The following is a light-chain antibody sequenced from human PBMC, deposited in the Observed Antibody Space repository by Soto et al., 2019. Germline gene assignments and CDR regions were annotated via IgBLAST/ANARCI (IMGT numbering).Light chain of an antibody. V-gene: IGKV3-15*01. CDR3: QHYNNWPRT. CDR2: DAS. Sequence: EIVMTQSPATLSVSPGERATLSCRASQSVRNNLAWYQQKPGQAPRLLIYDASTRATGIPARFSGSGSGTEFTLTISSLQSEDFAVYYCQHYNNWPRTFGQGTKVEIK. CDR1: QSVRNN. J-gene: IGKJ1*01.